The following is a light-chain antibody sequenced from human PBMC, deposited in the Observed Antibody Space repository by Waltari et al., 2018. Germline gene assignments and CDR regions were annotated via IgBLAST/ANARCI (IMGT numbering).Light chain of an antibody. J-gene: IGKJ1*01. V-gene: IGKV1-12*01. Sequence: EIHMTQSPSSVSASVGDRVSISCRASQDISTSLAWYQQKSGKAPSLLIYAASTLQSGVPSRFSGGGTGTDFTITINNLYPEDFATYFCQQGDTSPPTFGPGTKVEFK. CDR2: AAS. CDR3: QQGDTSPPT. CDR1: QDISTS.